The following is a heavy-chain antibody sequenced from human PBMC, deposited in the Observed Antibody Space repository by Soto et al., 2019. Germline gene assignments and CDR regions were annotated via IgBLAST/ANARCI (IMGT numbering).Heavy chain of an antibody. D-gene: IGHD2-15*01. Sequence: QLVESGGGLVQPGGSLRLSCAASGFTFSNYWMSWVRQAPGKGLEWVANIKQDGGDKYYVDSVKGRFTISRDNAKNSLYLQMSSLRAEDAAVYYCARDTRPSGASDYWGQGTLVTVSS. V-gene: IGHV3-7*01. CDR3: ARDTRPSGASDY. CDR2: IKQDGGDK. J-gene: IGHJ4*02. CDR1: GFTFSNYW.